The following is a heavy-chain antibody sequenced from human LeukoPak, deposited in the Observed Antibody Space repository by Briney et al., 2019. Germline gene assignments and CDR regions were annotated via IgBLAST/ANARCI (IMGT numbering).Heavy chain of an antibody. CDR3: ARTTTHYYGSGTSLYYYYMDV. Sequence: GGSLRLSCAASGFTFSSYWMHWVRQAPGKGLVWVSRISSDGSGSSYADSVKGRFTISRDNAKNTLYLQMNSLRADDTAVYYCARTTTHYYGSGTSLYYYYMDVWGKGTTVTISS. J-gene: IGHJ6*03. D-gene: IGHD3-10*01. V-gene: IGHV3-74*01. CDR2: ISSDGSGS. CDR1: GFTFSSYW.